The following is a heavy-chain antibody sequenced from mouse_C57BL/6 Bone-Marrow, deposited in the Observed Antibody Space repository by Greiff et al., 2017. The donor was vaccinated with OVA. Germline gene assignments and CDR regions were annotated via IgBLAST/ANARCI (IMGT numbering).Heavy chain of an antibody. CDR3: TRLLRPAY. CDR1: GYTFTSYG. CDR2: IYPRSGNT. Sequence: VQLQQSGAELARPGASVKLSCKASGYTFTSYGISWVKQRTGQGLEWIGEIYPRSGNTYYNEKFKGKATLTADKSSSTAYMELRSLTSEDSAVYLCTRLLRPAYWGRGTTLTVSS. D-gene: IGHD1-2*01. J-gene: IGHJ2*01. V-gene: IGHV1-81*01.